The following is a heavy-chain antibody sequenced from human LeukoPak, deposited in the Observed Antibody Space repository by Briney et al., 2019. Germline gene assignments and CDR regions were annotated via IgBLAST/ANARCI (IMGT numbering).Heavy chain of an antibody. D-gene: IGHD4-17*01. V-gene: IGHV3-7*03. CDR3: ARGNDYGDHVGIYFDS. CDR2: IKQDESEK. J-gene: IGHJ4*02. Sequence: PGGSLRVSCAASGFTFGSYWMSWVRQAPGKGLEWVANIKQDESEKYYVDSVKGRFSISRDNARNSLYLQINSLRAEDTAVYHCARGNDYGDHVGIYFDSWGQGTLVTVSS. CDR1: GFTFGSYW.